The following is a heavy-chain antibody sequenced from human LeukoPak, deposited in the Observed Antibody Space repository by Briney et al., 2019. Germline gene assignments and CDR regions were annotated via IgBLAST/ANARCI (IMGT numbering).Heavy chain of an antibody. CDR3: ARLGFWSVHRVYAMDV. CDR2: VYYSGTT. Sequence: SETLSLTCNVSGAYVDTFYWSWTRQSPGKGLEWLGYVYYSGTTSFNPSLESRVTMSVDTSKNQIYLRLRSVTAADTAVYYCARLGFWSVHRVYAMDVWGQGTTVTVPS. CDR1: GAYVDTFY. D-gene: IGHD3-3*01. V-gene: IGHV4-59*08. J-gene: IGHJ6*02.